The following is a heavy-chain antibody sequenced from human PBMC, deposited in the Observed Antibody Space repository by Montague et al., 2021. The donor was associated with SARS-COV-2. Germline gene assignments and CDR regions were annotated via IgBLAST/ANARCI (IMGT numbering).Heavy chain of an antibody. V-gene: IGHV4-34*01. D-gene: IGHD2-2*02. CDR1: GGSFGGYC. CDR3: ARQYCGDTNCYRREYYFDQ. J-gene: IGHJ4*02. Sequence: SETLSLTCAVYGGSFGGYCWSWIRRPPGKGLEWIGEINDSGSTKYNPSLRSRFIMSVDRSKNQVSLKVNAVTAADTAVYFCARQYCGDTNCYRREYYFDQWGQGTLVTVSS. CDR2: INDSGST.